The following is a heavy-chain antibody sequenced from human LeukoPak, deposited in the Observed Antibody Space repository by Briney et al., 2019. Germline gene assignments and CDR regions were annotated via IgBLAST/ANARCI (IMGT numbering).Heavy chain of an antibody. D-gene: IGHD1-26*01. J-gene: IGHJ4*02. V-gene: IGHV3-66*01. CDR1: GFTVSSNY. CDR3: ARDLEYSGSYSGCDY. CDR2: IYSGGST. Sequence: AGGSLRLSCAASGFTVSSNYMSWVRQAPGKGLEWVSVIYSGGSTYYADSVKGRFTISRDNSKNTLYLQMNSLRAEDTAVYYCARDLEYSGSYSGCDYWGQGTLVTVSS.